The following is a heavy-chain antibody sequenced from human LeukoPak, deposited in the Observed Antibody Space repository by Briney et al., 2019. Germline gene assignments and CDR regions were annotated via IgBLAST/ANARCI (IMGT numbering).Heavy chain of an antibody. CDR1: GFTFSSYA. CDR2: ISYDGSNK. Sequence: GGSLRLSCAASGFTFSSYAMHWVRQAPGKGLEWVAVISYDGSNKYYADSVKGRFTISRDNSKNTLYLQMNSLRAEDTAVYYCARDLSWQYFDYWGQGTLVTVSS. V-gene: IGHV3-30-3*01. J-gene: IGHJ4*02. CDR3: ARDLSWQYFDY.